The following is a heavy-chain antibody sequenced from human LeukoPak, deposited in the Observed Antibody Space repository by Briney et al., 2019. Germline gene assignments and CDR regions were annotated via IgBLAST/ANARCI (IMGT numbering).Heavy chain of an antibody. CDR1: GFTFTSAW. J-gene: IGHJ4*02. Sequence: GGSLRISCAASGFTFTSAWMTWVRQAPGKGLERVGRIKSKTDGGTADYAAPVKGRITISRDDSKNALYLQMNSLKTEDTAVYYCATGQQLVPDYWGQGTLVTVSS. CDR3: ATGQQLVPDY. CDR2: IKSKTDGGTA. D-gene: IGHD6-6*01. V-gene: IGHV3-15*01.